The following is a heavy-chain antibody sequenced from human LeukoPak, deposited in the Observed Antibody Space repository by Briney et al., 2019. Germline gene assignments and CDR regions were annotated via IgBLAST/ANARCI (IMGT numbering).Heavy chain of an antibody. CDR1: GFIFSSSG. D-gene: IGHD2-2*01. V-gene: IGHV3-33*01. J-gene: IGHJ4*02. CDR2: IWYDGSNK. CDR3: VRAGLGSSASEFDY. Sequence: GGSLRLSCAASGFIFSSSGFHWVRQVPGKGLEWVAVIWYDGSNKFYVDSVKGRFTISRDNSKNTLYLQMDSLRAEDTALYYCVRAGLGSSASEFDYWGQGTLVTVSP.